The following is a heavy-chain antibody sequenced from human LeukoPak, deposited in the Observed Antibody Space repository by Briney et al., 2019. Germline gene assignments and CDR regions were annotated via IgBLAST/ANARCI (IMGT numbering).Heavy chain of an antibody. Sequence: APVKVSCKASGYTFTGYYMHWVRQAPGQGLEWMGWINPNSGGTNYAQKFQGRVTMTRDTSISTAYMELSRLRSDDTAVYYCARDPIKYYYDSSGYYYESWFDPWGQGTLVTVSS. V-gene: IGHV1-2*02. J-gene: IGHJ5*02. D-gene: IGHD3-22*01. CDR2: INPNSGGT. CDR1: GYTFTGYY. CDR3: ARDPIKYYYDSSGYYYESWFDP.